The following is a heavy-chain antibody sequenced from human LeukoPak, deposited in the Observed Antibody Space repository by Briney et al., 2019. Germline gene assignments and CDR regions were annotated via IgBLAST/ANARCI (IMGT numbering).Heavy chain of an antibody. Sequence: SETLSLTCTVSGGSISSYYWSWIRQPPGKGLEWIGYIYYSGSTNYNPSLKSRVTISVDTSKNQFCLRLYSVTAADTAVHYCARDSTVVTRSGFDYWGQGTLVTVSS. CDR1: GGSISSYY. CDR3: ARDSTVVTRSGFDY. V-gene: IGHV4-59*12. J-gene: IGHJ4*02. D-gene: IGHD4-23*01. CDR2: IYYSGST.